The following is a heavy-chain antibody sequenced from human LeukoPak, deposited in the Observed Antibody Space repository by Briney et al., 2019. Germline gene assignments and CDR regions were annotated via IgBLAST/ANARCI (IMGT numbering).Heavy chain of an antibody. CDR1: GYTFTSYA. Sequence: ASVKVSCKASGYTFTSYAMNWVRQAPGQGLEWMGWINTNTGNPTYAQGFTGRFVFSLDTSVSTAYLQINSLKAEDTAVYYCAKQGPGSCGSTSCYGFDYWGREPWSPSPQ. J-gene: IGHJ4*02. CDR2: INTNTGNP. D-gene: IGHD2-2*01. CDR3: AKQGPGSCGSTSCYGFDY. V-gene: IGHV7-4-1*02.